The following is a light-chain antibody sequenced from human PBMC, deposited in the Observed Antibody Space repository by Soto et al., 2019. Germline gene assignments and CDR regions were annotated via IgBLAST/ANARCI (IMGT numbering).Light chain of an antibody. CDR1: QSVNRDF. J-gene: IGKJ2*01. V-gene: IGKV3-20*01. CDR2: GAS. Sequence: EIVLTQSPGTLSLSPGERATLSCRASQSVNRDFLAWYQQKPGQAPRLLIYGASSRAAGVPDRFTGRGSGTHYTPTHTRPEPQDFAIYYYQVYGPSPRMYTVGQGTKLGVK. CDR3: QVYGPSPRMYT.